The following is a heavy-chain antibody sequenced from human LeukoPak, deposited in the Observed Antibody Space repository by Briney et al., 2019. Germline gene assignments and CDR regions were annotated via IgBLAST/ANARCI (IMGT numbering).Heavy chain of an antibody. Sequence: PGRSLRLSCAASGFTFSNYGMHWVRQAPGKGLEWVALIWYDGNNKYYADSVKGRFTVSRDNSKNTLYLQMNSLRAEDTAVYYCARVYNRASIHDYWGQGTLVTVSS. J-gene: IGHJ4*02. CDR1: GFTFSNYG. V-gene: IGHV3-33*01. CDR3: ARVYNRASIHDY. D-gene: IGHD1-14*01. CDR2: IWYDGNNK.